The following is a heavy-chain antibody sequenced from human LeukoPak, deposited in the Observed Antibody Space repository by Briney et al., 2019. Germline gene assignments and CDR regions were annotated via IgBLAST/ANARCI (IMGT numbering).Heavy chain of an antibody. V-gene: IGHV3-30*04. D-gene: IGHD3-22*01. CDR1: GFTFSSYA. CDR3: ARDFSGYYYLQH. J-gene: IGHJ1*01. Sequence: PGGSLRLSCAASGFTFSSYAMHWVRQAPGKGLEWVAVISYDGSNKYYADSVKGQFTISRDNSKNTLYLQMNSLRAEDTAVYYCARDFSGYYYLQHWGQGTLVTVSS. CDR2: ISYDGSNK.